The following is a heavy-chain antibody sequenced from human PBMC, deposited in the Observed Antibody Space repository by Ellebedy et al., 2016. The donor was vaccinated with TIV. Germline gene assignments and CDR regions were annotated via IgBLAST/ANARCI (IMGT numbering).Heavy chain of an antibody. CDR2: MSYDGTKV. CDR3: AKDDGSTYFNWFDP. CDR1: GFTFSGYA. J-gene: IGHJ5*02. Sequence: GESLKISCAASGFTFSGYAMHWVRQAPGKGLEWVALMSYDGTKVHYADSVKGRFTISRDNSKNTLYLQMSSLRAEDTAVYFCAKDDGSTYFNWFDPWGQGTLVTVSS. V-gene: IGHV3-30*18. D-gene: IGHD1-26*01.